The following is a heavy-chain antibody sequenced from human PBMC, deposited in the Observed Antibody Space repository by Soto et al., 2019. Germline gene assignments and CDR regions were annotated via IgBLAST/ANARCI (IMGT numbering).Heavy chain of an antibody. CDR2: VYNDGDTT. CDR3: EIRPGYSTGGDY. V-gene: IGHV3-74*03. CDR1: GLTFRTYW. D-gene: IGHD2-15*01. J-gene: IGHJ4*02. Sequence: EVQLVESGGGLVQPGGSLRLSSAASGLTFRTYWVIWVRQAPGKGLVWVSRVYNDGDTTMHAASVTGRFTISRDNAKNTVYLQMSGLRVEDTAMYYCEIRPGYSTGGDYWGQGTLVTVSS.